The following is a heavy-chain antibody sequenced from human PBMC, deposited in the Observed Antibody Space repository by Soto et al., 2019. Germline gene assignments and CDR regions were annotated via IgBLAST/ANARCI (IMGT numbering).Heavy chain of an antibody. V-gene: IGHV1-24*01. D-gene: IGHD6-13*01. Sequence: GASVKVSCKVSGYTLTELSMHWVRQAPGKGLEWMGGFDPEDGETIYAQKFQGRVTMTEDTSTDTAYMELSSLRSEDTAVYYCATERIAAAGTHYYYYGMDVWGQGTTVTVSS. CDR1: GYTLTELS. CDR2: FDPEDGET. J-gene: IGHJ6*02. CDR3: ATERIAAAGTHYYYYGMDV.